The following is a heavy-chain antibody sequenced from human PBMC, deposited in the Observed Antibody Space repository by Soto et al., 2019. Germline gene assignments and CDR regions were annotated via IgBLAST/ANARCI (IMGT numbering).Heavy chain of an antibody. D-gene: IGHD1-7*01. V-gene: IGHV3-21*01. CDR1: GFSFSSDS. Sequence: EVQLVESGGGLVKPGGSLRLSCAASGFSFSSDSMGWVRQAPGKGLEWVSSISSSGSFINYADSVKGRFSISRDNDKNSLYLQMSSLKTEDTAVYYCERDPPTGNTLDWVDSWGQGTLVTVSS. CDR3: ERDPPTGNTLDWVDS. J-gene: IGHJ5*01. CDR2: ISSSGSFI.